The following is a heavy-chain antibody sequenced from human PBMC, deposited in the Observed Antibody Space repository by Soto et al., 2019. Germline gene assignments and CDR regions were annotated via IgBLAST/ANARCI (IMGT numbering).Heavy chain of an antibody. CDR3: ARGGGVLWFGELLS. J-gene: IGHJ5*02. CDR1: GFTFSSYA. V-gene: IGHV3-30-3*01. D-gene: IGHD3-10*01. Sequence: QVQLVESGGGVVQPGRSLRLSCAASGFTFSSYAMHWVRQAPGKGLEWVAVISYDGSNKYYADSVKGRFTISRDNSKNTLYRQMNSLRAEDTAVYYCARGGGVLWFGELLSWGQGTLVTVSS. CDR2: ISYDGSNK.